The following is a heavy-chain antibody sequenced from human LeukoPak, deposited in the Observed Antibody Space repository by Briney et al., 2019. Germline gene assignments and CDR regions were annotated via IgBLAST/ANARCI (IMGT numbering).Heavy chain of an antibody. J-gene: IGHJ3*02. V-gene: IGHV3-21*01. CDR2: ISSSSTYI. D-gene: IGHD1-7*01. CDR1: GITFSTYS. Sequence: GGSLRLSCAGSGITFSTYSMNWVRQAPGRGLEWVSSISSSSTYIYYADSVKGRFTISRDNAKNSLYLQMNSLRAEDTAVYYCARDSGNYLDAFDIWGQGTMVTVSS. CDR3: ARDSGNYLDAFDI.